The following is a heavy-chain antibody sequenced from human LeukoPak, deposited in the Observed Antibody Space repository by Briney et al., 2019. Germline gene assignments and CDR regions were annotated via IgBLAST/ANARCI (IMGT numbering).Heavy chain of an antibody. V-gene: IGHV3-23*01. D-gene: IGHD4-17*01. CDR3: TKDPNGDYVGAFDF. CDR1: TFAFSSYA. Sequence: PGGSLRLSCAASTFAFSSYAMTWVRQAPGKGLEWVSSITATGGISYADSVKGRFTISRDNSKSTLYLQMNCLRAEDTAVYYCTKDPNGDYVGAFDFWGQGTMVTVSS. CDR2: ITATGGIS. J-gene: IGHJ3*01.